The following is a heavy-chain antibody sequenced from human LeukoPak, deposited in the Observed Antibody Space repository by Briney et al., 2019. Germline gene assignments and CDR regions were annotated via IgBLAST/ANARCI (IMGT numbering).Heavy chain of an antibody. V-gene: IGHV4-34*01. D-gene: IGHD3-22*01. Sequence: NPSETLSLTCAVYGGSFSGYYWSWIRQPPGKGLEWIGEINHNENTNRNPSLKSRVTISVGTAKNQFSLKLRSLTAADTAAYYCARGSPKNPVYYYDSSDFPYYFDYWGQGTPVTVSS. J-gene: IGHJ4*02. CDR2: INHNENT. CDR3: ARGSPKNPVYYYDSSDFPYYFDY. CDR1: GGSFSGYY.